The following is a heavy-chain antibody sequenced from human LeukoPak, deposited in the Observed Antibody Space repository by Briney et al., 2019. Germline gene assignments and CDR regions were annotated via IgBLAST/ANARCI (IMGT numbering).Heavy chain of an antibody. J-gene: IGHJ4*02. V-gene: IGHV3-7*01. CDR1: GFTLSSYA. D-gene: IGHD3-10*01. Sequence: GGSLRLSCAASGFTLSSYAMSWVRQGPGKGLEWLANIKQDGSERYYVDSVKGRFTISRDNGKNSLYVQMNNLRAEDTAVYYCARSNRRGLINGFGYYFNYWGQGTLVTVSS. CDR3: ARSNRRGLINGFGYYFNY. CDR2: IKQDGSER.